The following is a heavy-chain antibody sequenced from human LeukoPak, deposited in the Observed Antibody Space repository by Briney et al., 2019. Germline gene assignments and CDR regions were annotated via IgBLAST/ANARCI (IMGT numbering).Heavy chain of an antibody. J-gene: IGHJ4*02. V-gene: IGHV3-66*01. CDR3: ARGTIAAAGYYYFDY. D-gene: IGHD6-13*01. CDR2: IYSGDTT. Sequence: GGSLRLSCAVSGFIVTSNYMSWVRQAPGEGLEWVSFIYSGDTTYYADSVKGRFTISRDNSKNTLYLQMNSLRAEDTAVYYCARGTIAAAGYYYFDYWGQGTQVTVSS. CDR1: GFIVTSNY.